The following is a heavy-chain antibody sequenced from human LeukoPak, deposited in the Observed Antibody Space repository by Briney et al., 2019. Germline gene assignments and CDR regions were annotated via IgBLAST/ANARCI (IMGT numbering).Heavy chain of an antibody. CDR3: ARAFQYGSGIYPYSL. CDR2: IYSGGNT. V-gene: IGHV3-66*01. D-gene: IGHD3-10*01. J-gene: IGHJ4*02. Sequence: GGSLRLSCAASGFTVSNNDMCWVRQAPGKGLEWVSVIYSGGNTNYADSVKGIFIISRDNLKNTLFLQMNSLRAEDTAVYYCARAFQYGSGIYPYSLWGQGTLVTVSS. CDR1: GFTVSNND.